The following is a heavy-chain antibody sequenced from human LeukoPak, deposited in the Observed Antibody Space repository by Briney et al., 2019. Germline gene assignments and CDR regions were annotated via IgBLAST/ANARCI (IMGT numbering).Heavy chain of an antibody. CDR1: GFTFSIYG. D-gene: IGHD5-18*01. CDR3: ARNVDTAMPYYMDV. Sequence: TGGTLRLSCAASGFTFSIYGMSWVRQAPGKGLEWVSGISSSGGSTYYAESVKGRFTISRDNSKNTLYLQMNSLRAEDTAVYYCARNVDTAMPYYMDVWGKGTTVTISS. V-gene: IGHV3-23*01. CDR2: ISSSGGST. J-gene: IGHJ6*03.